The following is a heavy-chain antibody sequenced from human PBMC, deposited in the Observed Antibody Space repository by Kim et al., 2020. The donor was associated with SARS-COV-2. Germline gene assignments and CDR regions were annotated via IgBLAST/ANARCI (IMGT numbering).Heavy chain of an antibody. J-gene: IGHJ4*02. V-gene: IGHV3-30*03. D-gene: IGHD6-6*01. CDR3: ASPPSSSSRWLGYYFDY. Sequence: VKGRFTISRDNSKNTLYLQMNSLRAEDTAVYYCASPPSSSSRWLGYYFDYWGQGTLVTVSS.